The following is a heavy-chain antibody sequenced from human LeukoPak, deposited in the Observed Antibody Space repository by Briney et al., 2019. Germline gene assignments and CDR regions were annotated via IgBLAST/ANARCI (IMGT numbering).Heavy chain of an antibody. D-gene: IGHD6-19*01. CDR2: INHSGST. Sequence: PSGTLPLTCAVSGGSISSSNWWSWVRQPPGKGLEWIGEINHSGSTNYNPSLKSRVTISVDTSKNQFSLKLSSVTAADTAVYYCAGQWLATAWFDPWGQGTLVTVSS. CDR1: GGSISSSNW. CDR3: AGQWLATAWFDP. J-gene: IGHJ5*02. V-gene: IGHV4-4*02.